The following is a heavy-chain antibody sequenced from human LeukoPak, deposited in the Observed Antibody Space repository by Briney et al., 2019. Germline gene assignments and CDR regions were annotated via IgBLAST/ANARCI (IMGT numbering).Heavy chain of an antibody. CDR2: IRSKANSYAT. CDR3: TTSNDFWSGYYLGVPPIDY. D-gene: IGHD3-3*01. J-gene: IGHJ4*02. Sequence: PGRSLRLSCAASGFTFSGSAMHWVRQASGKGLEWVGRIRSKANSYATAYAASVKGRFTISRDDSKNTAYLQMNSLKTEDTAVYYCTTSNDFWSGYYLGVPPIDYWGQGTLVTVSS. CDR1: GFTFSGSA. V-gene: IGHV3-73*01.